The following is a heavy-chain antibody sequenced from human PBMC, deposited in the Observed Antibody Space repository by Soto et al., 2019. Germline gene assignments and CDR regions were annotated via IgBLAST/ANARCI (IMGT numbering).Heavy chain of an antibody. CDR1: GGSISSYY. D-gene: IGHD3-3*01. CDR3: ARQDVAITIFGVVIPYTWLDP. Sequence: SETLCLTCTVSGGSISSYYWSWILQPPGKGLEWIGYIYYSGSTNYNPSLKSRVTISVDTSKNQFSLKLSSVTAADTAVYYCARQDVAITIFGVVIPYTWLDPWGQGTLVTVSS. J-gene: IGHJ5*02. CDR2: IYYSGST. V-gene: IGHV4-59*08.